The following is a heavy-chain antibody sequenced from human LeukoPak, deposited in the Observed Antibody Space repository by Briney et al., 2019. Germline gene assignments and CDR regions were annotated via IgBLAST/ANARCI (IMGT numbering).Heavy chain of an antibody. J-gene: IGHJ4*02. D-gene: IGHD3-22*01. Sequence: GGSLRLSCAASGFTFSSYAMSWVRQAPGEGLEWVSAISGSGGSTYCADSVKGRFTISRDNSKNTLYVQVNSLGTEDTAAYYCAKGSYYDSSGSFYFDYWGQGTLVTVSS. V-gene: IGHV3-23*01. CDR2: ISGSGGST. CDR1: GFTFSSYA. CDR3: AKGSYYDSSGSFYFDY.